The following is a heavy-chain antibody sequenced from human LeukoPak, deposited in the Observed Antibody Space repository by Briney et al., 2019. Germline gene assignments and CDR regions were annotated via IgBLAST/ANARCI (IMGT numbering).Heavy chain of an antibody. D-gene: IGHD2-15*01. CDR2: ISHDDGSNK. V-gene: IGHV3-30*03. CDR3: SRRLPFDY. J-gene: IGHJ4*02. Sequence: GGSLRLSCAASGFTFSSYGMHWVRQAPGKGLEWVAVISHDDGSNKYYADSVKGRFTISRDNSKNTLYLQMSSLSAEDTAVYYCSRRLPFDYWGQGTLVTVSS. CDR1: GFTFSSYG.